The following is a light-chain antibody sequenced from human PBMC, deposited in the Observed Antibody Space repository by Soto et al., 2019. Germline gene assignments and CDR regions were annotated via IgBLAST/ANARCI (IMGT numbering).Light chain of an antibody. J-gene: IGKJ1*01. Sequence: ELVLTQSPRILSLSPAATATLSRRASPSVSNDFLAWYQQKPGQAPRRRIYGAPSRPTAGPDRICGSGSGGDYSITISRREAEEYVVFYCRKYGSSPPRTFGQGTKVDIK. CDR3: RKYGSSPPRT. CDR2: GAP. V-gene: IGKV3-20*01. CDR1: PSVSNDF.